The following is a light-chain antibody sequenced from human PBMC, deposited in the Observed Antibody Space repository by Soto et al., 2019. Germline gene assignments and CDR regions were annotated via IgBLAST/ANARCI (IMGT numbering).Light chain of an antibody. CDR1: SSDDGGYNR. V-gene: IGLV2-14*01. Sequence: QSVLTQPAPVSGSPGQSITISCAAASSDDGGYNRVSWYQQHPGKAPKLLIYDVINRPSGVSHRFSGSKSGNTASLTISGLQAEDEADYYCSSYSSTRTLYVFGTGTKVTVL. CDR3: SSYSSTRTLYV. CDR2: DVI. J-gene: IGLJ1*01.